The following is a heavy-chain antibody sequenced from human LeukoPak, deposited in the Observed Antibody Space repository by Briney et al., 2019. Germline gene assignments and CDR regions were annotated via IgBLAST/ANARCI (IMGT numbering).Heavy chain of an antibody. V-gene: IGHV3-21*01. Sequence: GGSLRLSCAASGFTFSSYTMSWVRQAPGKGLEWVSSLTTSGAYIYYADSVKGRFTISRDNAKSSLYLQMNGLRAEDTAVYYCAGVRLDSSGWIYYLDYWGQGTLVTVSS. D-gene: IGHD6-19*01. CDR1: GFTFSSYT. CDR3: AGVRLDSSGWIYYLDY. J-gene: IGHJ4*02. CDR2: LTTSGAYI.